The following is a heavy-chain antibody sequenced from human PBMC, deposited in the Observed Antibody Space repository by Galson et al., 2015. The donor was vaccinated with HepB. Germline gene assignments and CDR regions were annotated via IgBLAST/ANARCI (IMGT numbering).Heavy chain of an antibody. CDR3: ARVADSDYGDHAHFDS. CDR2: ISSSTIYI. J-gene: IGHJ4*02. CDR1: GFTFSDYY. V-gene: IGHV3-11*06. D-gene: IGHD4-17*01. Sequence: SLRLSCAASGFTFSDYYMIWIRQAPGKGLEWLSYISSSTIYINYADSVKGRFTISRDNVKNSMYLQMNSLRAEDTAVYYCARVADSDYGDHAHFDSWGLGTLVTVSS.